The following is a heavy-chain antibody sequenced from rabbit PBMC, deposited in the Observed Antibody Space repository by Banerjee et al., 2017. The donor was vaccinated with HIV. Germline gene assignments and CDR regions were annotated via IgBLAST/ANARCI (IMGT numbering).Heavy chain of an antibody. CDR2: INTSSGNT. J-gene: IGHJ4*01. D-gene: IGHD7-1*01. Sequence: QEQLEESGGDLVKPEGSLTLTCTVFGFSLSSYWMSWVRQAPGKGLEWIACINTSSGNTVYASWAKGRFTISKTSWTTVTLQMTSLTAADTATYFCARDRYSAISFDLWGQGTLVTVS. CDR1: GFSLSSYW. V-gene: IGHV1S45*01. CDR3: ARDRYSAISFDL.